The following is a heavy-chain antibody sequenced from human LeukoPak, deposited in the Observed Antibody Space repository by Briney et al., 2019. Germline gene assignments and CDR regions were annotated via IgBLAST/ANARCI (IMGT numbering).Heavy chain of an antibody. CDR3: ARGKCSSTSCYARGWFDP. CDR1: GGSFSGYY. D-gene: IGHD2-2*01. Sequence: SETPSLTCAVYGGSFSGYYWSWIRQPPGKGLEWIGEINHSGSTNYNPSLKSRVTISVDTSKNQFSLKLSSVTAADTAVYYCARGKCSSTSCYARGWFDPWGQGTLVTVSS. V-gene: IGHV4-34*01. J-gene: IGHJ5*02. CDR2: INHSGST.